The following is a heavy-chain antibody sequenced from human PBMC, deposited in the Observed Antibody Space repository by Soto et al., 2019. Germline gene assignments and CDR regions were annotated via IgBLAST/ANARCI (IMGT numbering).Heavy chain of an antibody. CDR3: ARGRGSDFWSGYYSGYYYYYMDV. D-gene: IGHD3-3*01. Sequence: EVQLVESGGGLVQPGGSLRLSCAASGVTFSSYWMSWVRQAPRKGLEWVANIKQDESEKYYVDSVKGRFTISRDNAKNSLYLQMNSLRAEDTAVYYCARGRGSDFWSGYYSGYYYYYMDVWGKGTTVTVSS. CDR1: GVTFSSYW. CDR2: IKQDESEK. J-gene: IGHJ6*03. V-gene: IGHV3-7*01.